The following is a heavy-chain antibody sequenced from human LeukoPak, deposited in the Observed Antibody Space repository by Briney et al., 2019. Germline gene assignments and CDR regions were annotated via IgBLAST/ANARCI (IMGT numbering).Heavy chain of an antibody. D-gene: IGHD1-26*01. CDR1: AFAFSSNW. CDR3: ARDLHPRYYLPDY. J-gene: IGHJ4*02. Sequence: GGSLRLSCVASAFAFSSNWMSWVRQAPGKGLEWVASIKEDGSETYYVDSVKGRFTISRDNAKNSLYLQMNSLRAEDTAVYYYARDLHPRYYLPDYWGQGTLVTVSS. V-gene: IGHV3-7*04. CDR2: IKEDGSET.